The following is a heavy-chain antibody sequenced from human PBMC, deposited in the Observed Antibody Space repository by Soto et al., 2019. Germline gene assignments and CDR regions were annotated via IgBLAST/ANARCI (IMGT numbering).Heavy chain of an antibody. Sequence: ASVKVSCKASGGTFSSYTISWVRQAPGQGLEWMGRIIPILGIANYAQKFQGRVTITADKSTSTAYMELSSLRSEDTAVYYCARSTPSNDAFDIWGQGTMVTVSS. J-gene: IGHJ3*02. CDR1: GGTFSSYT. CDR2: IIPILGIA. CDR3: ARSTPSNDAFDI. V-gene: IGHV1-69*02.